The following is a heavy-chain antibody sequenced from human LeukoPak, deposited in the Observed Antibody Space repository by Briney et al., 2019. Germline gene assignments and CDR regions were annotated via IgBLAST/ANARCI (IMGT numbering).Heavy chain of an antibody. CDR3: ARELINFHDHTNTGFFDS. V-gene: IGHV1-2*02. J-gene: IGHJ4*02. CDR2: INPNSGGT. Sequence: ASVKVSCKASGYTFTGYYMHWVRQAPGQGLEWMGWINPNSGGTNYAQKLQGRVTMTTDTSTSTAYMELRSLRSDDTAVYYCARELINFHDHTNTGFFDSWGQGTLVTVSS. D-gene: IGHD1-14*01. CDR1: GYTFTGYY.